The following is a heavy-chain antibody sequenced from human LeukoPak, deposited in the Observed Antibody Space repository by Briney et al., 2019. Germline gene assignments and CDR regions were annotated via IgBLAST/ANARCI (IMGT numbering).Heavy chain of an antibody. D-gene: IGHD3-22*01. CDR1: GYSFTSYW. CDR2: IYPGDSDT. CDR3: ARRKRASGGDSGGFDAFGG. Sequence: GESLKISCKGSGYSFTSYWIGWVRQMPGKGLEWMGIIYPGDSDTRYSPSFQGQVTISADKSVSIAYLQWSSLKPSDTAMYYCARRKRASGGDSGGFDAFGGWGEGTMVIVSS. V-gene: IGHV5-51*01. J-gene: IGHJ3*01.